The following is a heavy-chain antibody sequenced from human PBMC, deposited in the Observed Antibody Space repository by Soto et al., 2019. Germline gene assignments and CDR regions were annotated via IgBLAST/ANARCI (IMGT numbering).Heavy chain of an antibody. D-gene: IGHD5-18*01. CDR1: GFTFDDYA. V-gene: IGHV3-9*01. J-gene: IGHJ4*02. CDR2: INWNSAVI. Sequence: LRLSCVVSGFTFDDYAMHWVRQAPGGGLEWVSGINWNSAVIGYADSVKGRFTISRDNAKNALYLQMTSLRSEDTAFYYCAREPSVTAIGRADHWGQGTLVTVSS. CDR3: AREPSVTAIGRADH.